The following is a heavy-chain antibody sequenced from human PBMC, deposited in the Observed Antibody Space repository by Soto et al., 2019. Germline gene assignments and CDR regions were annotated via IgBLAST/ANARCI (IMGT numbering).Heavy chain of an antibody. Sequence: GGSLRLSCTASGFTFSSYNMSWVRQAPGKGLEWVSYISSGSITIYYADSVKGRFTISRDNAKNSLYLQMNSLRDGDTAVYYCVRDLTGYNWIFDYWGNGTLVTVSS. CDR3: VRDLTGYNWIFDY. CDR1: GFTFSSYN. CDR2: ISSGSITI. V-gene: IGHV3-48*02. J-gene: IGHJ4*01. D-gene: IGHD5-12*01.